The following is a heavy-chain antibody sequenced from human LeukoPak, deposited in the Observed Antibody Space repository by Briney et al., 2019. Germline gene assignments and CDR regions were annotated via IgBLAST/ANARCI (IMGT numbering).Heavy chain of an antibody. Sequence: SETLSLTCTVSDDSISSSSYCWGWVRQPPGKGLEWIGDIYYSGSTYYSPSIKSRATISVDMSKNPFSLRLTSVTATDTAMYYCARRSTAWHAFDICGQGTMVTVSS. CDR3: ARRSTAWHAFDI. J-gene: IGHJ3*02. D-gene: IGHD2-21*02. V-gene: IGHV4-39*01. CDR1: DDSISSSSYC. CDR2: IYYSGST.